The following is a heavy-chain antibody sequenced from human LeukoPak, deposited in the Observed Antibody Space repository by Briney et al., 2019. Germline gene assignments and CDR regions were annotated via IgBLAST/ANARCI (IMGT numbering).Heavy chain of an antibody. Sequence: SETLSLTCTVSGGSISSSSYYWGWIRQPPGKGLEWIGSIYYSGSTYYNPSLKSRVTISVDTSKNQFSLKLSSVTAADTAVYYCASLPHSSGSPFDSWGQGTLVTVSS. J-gene: IGHJ5*01. CDR3: ASLPHSSGSPFDS. D-gene: IGHD6-19*01. V-gene: IGHV4-39*01. CDR2: IYYSGST. CDR1: GGSISSSSYY.